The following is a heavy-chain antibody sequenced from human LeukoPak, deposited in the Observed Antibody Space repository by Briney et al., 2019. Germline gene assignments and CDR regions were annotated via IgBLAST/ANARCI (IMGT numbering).Heavy chain of an antibody. CDR3: AKWYYDILTGRPDAFDI. J-gene: IGHJ3*02. D-gene: IGHD3-9*01. Sequence: GGSLRLSCAASGFTFSSYSMNWVRQAPGKGLEWVSAISGSGGSTYYADSVKGRFTISRDSSKNTLYLQMNSLRAEDTAVYYCAKWYYDILTGRPDAFDIWGQGTMVTVSS. CDR1: GFTFSSYS. CDR2: ISGSGGST. V-gene: IGHV3-23*01.